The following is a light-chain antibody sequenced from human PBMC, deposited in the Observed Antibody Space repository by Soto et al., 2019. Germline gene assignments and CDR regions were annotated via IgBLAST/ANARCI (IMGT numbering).Light chain of an antibody. CDR2: DAS. J-gene: IGKJ2*01. CDR1: QDISNY. V-gene: IGKV1-33*01. CDR3: QQDDNPYT. Sequence: DIQMTQSPSSLSASVGDRVTITCQASQDISNYLNWYQQKPGKAPKLLIYDASNLETGVPSRFSGSGSGTDFTCTISSLQPEDIATYYCQQDDNPYTFGQGTKLEIK.